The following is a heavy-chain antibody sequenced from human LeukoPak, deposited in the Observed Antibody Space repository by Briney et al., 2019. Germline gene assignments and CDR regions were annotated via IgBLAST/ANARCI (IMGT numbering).Heavy chain of an antibody. J-gene: IGHJ5*02. CDR2: ISGSGGTT. CDR3: GKKVADP. V-gene: IGHV3-23*01. CDR1: GFTFSSYA. Sequence: PGGSLRLSCAASGFTFSSYAMGWVRQAPGKGLAWVSTISGSGGTTYYADSVKGRFTISRDNSKNTLYPQMNSLRAEDTAVYYCGKKVADPWGQGTLVTVSS.